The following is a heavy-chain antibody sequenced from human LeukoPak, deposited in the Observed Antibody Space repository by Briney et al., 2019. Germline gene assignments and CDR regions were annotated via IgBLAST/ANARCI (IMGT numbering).Heavy chain of an antibody. J-gene: IGHJ4*02. CDR1: GGTFSTYA. CDR2: IIPLLGTA. CDR3: ASNTNYYENTGHYVFDS. V-gene: IGHV1-69*13. Sequence: GASVKVSCKASGGTFSTYAISWVRQAPGQGLEWMGGIIPLLGTANYAQKFQGRLTITADEFTGTAYMELSSLRSEDTAVLYCASNTNYYENTGHYVFDSWGQGTLVTVSS. D-gene: IGHD3-22*01.